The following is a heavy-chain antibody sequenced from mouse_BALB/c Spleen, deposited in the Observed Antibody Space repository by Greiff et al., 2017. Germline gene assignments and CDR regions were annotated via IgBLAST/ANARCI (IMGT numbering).Heavy chain of an antibody. CDR1: GISITTGNYR. V-gene: IGHV3-5*02. CDR3: ARDNYGYAMDY. CDR2: IYYSGTI. J-gene: IGHJ4*01. D-gene: IGHD1-1*01. Sequence: EVKLQESGPGLVKPSQTVSLTCTVTGISITTGNYRWSWIRQFPGNKLEWIGYIYYSGTITYNPSLTSRTTITRDTSKNQFFLEMNSLTAEDTATYYCARDNYGYAMDYWGQGTSVTVSS.